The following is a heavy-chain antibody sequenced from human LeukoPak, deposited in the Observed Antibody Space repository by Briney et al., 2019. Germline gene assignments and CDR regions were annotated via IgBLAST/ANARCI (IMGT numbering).Heavy chain of an antibody. CDR3: ARDGNSIAAAGTYYYYGMDV. Sequence: PGGSLRLSCAASGFTFSNYAMHWVRQAPGKGLEWVAVISYDGSTKYYADSVKGRFTISRDNSKNTLYLQMNSLRAEDTAVYYCARDGNSIAAAGTYYYYGMDVWGQGITVTVSS. CDR2: ISYDGSTK. D-gene: IGHD6-13*01. CDR1: GFTFSNYA. V-gene: IGHV3-30-3*01. J-gene: IGHJ6*02.